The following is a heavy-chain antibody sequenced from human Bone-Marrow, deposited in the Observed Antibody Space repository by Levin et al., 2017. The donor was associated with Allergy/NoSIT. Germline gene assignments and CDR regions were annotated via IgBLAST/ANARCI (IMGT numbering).Heavy chain of an antibody. CDR1: GGSFSGYY. Sequence: PSETLSLTCAVYGGSFSGYYWSWIRQPPGKGLEWIGEINHSGSTNYNPSLKSRVTISVDTSKNQFSLKLSSVTAADTAVYYCAREPRRYSSSSGSPGHRARSFDYWGQGTLVTVSS. CDR2: INHSGST. D-gene: IGHD6-6*01. V-gene: IGHV4-34*01. CDR3: AREPRRYSSSSGSPGHRARSFDY. J-gene: IGHJ4*02.